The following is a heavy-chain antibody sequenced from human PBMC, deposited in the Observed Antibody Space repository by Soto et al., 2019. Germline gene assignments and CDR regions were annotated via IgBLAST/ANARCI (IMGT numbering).Heavy chain of an antibody. CDR3: ARDPGIVVVPAAIIDY. CDR1: GYTFTSYC. D-gene: IGHD2-2*01. CDR2: ISAYNGNT. J-gene: IGHJ4*02. Sequence: ASVKVSCKASGYTFTSYCISWVRQAPGQGLEWMGWISAYNGNTNYAQKLQGRVTMTTDTSTSTAYMELRSLRSDDTAMYYCARDPGIVVVPAAIIDYWGQGTLVTVSS. V-gene: IGHV1-18*01.